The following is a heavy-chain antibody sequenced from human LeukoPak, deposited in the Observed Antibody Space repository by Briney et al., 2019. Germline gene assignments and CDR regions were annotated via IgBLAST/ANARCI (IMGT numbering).Heavy chain of an antibody. CDR3: ARHEEGGDYRFDY. D-gene: IGHD4-17*01. Sequence: SETLSLXCAVSGYSISSGYYWGWIRQPPGKGLEWIGSIYHSGSTYYNPSLKSRVTISVDTSKNQFSLKLSSVTAADTAVYYCARHEEGGDYRFDYWGQGTLVTVSS. CDR2: IYHSGST. V-gene: IGHV4-38-2*01. J-gene: IGHJ4*02. CDR1: GYSISSGYY.